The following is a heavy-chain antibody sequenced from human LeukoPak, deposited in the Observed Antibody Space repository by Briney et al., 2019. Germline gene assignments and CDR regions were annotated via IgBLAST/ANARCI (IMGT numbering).Heavy chain of an antibody. CDR1: GFTFSSYA. CDR2: ISGSGGST. Sequence: GGSLRLSCAASGFTFSSYAMSWVRQAPGKGLEWVSAISGSGGSTYYTDSVKGRFTISRDNSKNTLYLQMNSLRAEDTAVYYCAQTPVVRGDPPAYWGQGTLVTVSS. V-gene: IGHV3-23*01. CDR3: AQTPVVRGDPPAY. J-gene: IGHJ4*02. D-gene: IGHD3-10*01.